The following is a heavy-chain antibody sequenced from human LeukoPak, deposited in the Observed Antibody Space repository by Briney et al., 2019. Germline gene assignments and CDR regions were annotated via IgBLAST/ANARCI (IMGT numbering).Heavy chain of an antibody. D-gene: IGHD6-19*01. Sequence: GGSLRLSCAASGFTFSSYGMRWVSQAPGKGLEWVAFIRYDGSNKYYADSVKGRFTISRDNSKNTLYLQMNSLRAEDTAVYYCAKGLIAVAGVIDYWGQGTLVTVSS. CDR2: IRYDGSNK. CDR3: AKGLIAVAGVIDY. V-gene: IGHV3-30*02. J-gene: IGHJ4*02. CDR1: GFTFSSYG.